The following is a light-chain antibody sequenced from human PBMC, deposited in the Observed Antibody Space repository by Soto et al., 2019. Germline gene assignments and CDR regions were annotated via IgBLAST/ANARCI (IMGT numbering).Light chain of an antibody. Sequence: DIVMTQSPDSLAVSLGERATINCKSSQSVLYSSNNKNYLAWYQQKPGQPPKLLIYWASTRESGVPDRFSGSGSWTDFTLTISSLQAEDVAVYYCQQYYSTPHFGGGTKVDIK. CDR2: WAS. V-gene: IGKV4-1*01. CDR1: QSVLYSSNNKNY. J-gene: IGKJ4*01. CDR3: QQYYSTPH.